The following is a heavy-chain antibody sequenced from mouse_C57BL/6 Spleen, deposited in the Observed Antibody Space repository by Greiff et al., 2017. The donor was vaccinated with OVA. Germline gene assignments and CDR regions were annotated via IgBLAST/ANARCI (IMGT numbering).Heavy chain of an antibody. V-gene: IGHV1-52*01. CDR1: GYTFTSYW. J-gene: IGHJ4*01. Sequence: QVQLQQPGAELVRPGSSVKLSCKASGYTFTSYWMHWVKQRPIQGLDWIGNIDPSDSETHYNQKFTEKATLTVDKYSSTAYMQLSRLTSEDSAVYDGARLITTDYDAMDYWGQGTSVTVSS. CDR3: ARLITTDYDAMDY. CDR2: IDPSDSET. D-gene: IGHD2-4*01.